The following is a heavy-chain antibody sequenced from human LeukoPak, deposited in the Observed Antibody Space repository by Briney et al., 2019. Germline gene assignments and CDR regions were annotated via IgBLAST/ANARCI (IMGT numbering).Heavy chain of an antibody. J-gene: IGHJ4*02. CDR2: ISSSSSYI. Sequence: KTGGSLRLSCAASGFTVSSNYMNWVRQAPGKGLEWVSSISSSSSYIYYADSVKGRFTISRDNAKNSLYLQMNSLRAEDTAVYYCARDRTTAGRSGYYTGVGYWGQGTLVTVSS. CDR3: ARDRTTAGRSGYYTGVGY. V-gene: IGHV3-21*01. D-gene: IGHD3-3*01. CDR1: GFTVSSNY.